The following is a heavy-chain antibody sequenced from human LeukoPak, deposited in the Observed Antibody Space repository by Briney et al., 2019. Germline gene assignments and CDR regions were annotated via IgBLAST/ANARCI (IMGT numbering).Heavy chain of an antibody. V-gene: IGHV3-48*03. CDR3: ARDHFDGFDY. CDR1: GFTFSSYA. D-gene: IGHD3-3*02. CDR2: ISSSGSTI. J-gene: IGHJ4*02. Sequence: GGSLRLSCAVSGFTFSSYAMSWVRQAPGRGLEWVSGISSSGSTIYYADSVKGRFTISRDDAKNSLYLQMNSLRAEDTAVYYCARDHFDGFDYWGQGTLVTVSS.